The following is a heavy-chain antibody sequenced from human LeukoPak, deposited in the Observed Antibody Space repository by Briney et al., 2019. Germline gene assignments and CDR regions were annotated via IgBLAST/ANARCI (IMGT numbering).Heavy chain of an antibody. CDR3: AKDFWYSSSWTYHYFDS. CDR2: ISGSGGST. J-gene: IGHJ4*02. Sequence: GSLRLSCAASGFTFSSYAMSWVRQAPGKGLEWVSAISGSGGSTYYADSVKGRFTISRDNSKNTLYLQMNSLRDEDKAVYYCAKDFWYSSSWTYHYFDSWGQGTLVTVSS. V-gene: IGHV3-23*01. D-gene: IGHD6-13*01. CDR1: GFTFSSYA.